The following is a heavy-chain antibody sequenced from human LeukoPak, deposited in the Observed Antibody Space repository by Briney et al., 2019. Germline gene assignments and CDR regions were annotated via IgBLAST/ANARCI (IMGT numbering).Heavy chain of an antibody. Sequence: PSQTLSLTCTLSGGPVSSASHYWSSIRQPPGKGLEWGGFGFYSGSTYYKPSLKSRVSISVDTSKNQFSLKLSSVTAADTAIYYCASDRGYCGSDSCYHFDYWGQGTLVTVSS. D-gene: IGHD2-15*01. CDR1: GGPVSSASHY. V-gene: IGHV4-61*01. CDR3: ASDRGYCGSDSCYHFDY. CDR2: GFYSGST. J-gene: IGHJ4*02.